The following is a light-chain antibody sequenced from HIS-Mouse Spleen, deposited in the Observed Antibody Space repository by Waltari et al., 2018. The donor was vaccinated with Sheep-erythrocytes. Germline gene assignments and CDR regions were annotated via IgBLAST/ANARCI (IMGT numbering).Light chain of an antibody. V-gene: IGKV3-20*01. CDR1: QSVSSSY. CDR3: QQYGSSRQQTFT. J-gene: IGKJ3*01. CDR2: GAS. Sequence: EIVLTQSPGTLSLYPGERATLSCRASQSVSSSYLAWYQQKPGQAPRLLIYGASSRATGIPDRFSGSGSGTDFTLTISRLEPEDFAVYYCQQYGSSRQQTFTFGPGTKVDIK.